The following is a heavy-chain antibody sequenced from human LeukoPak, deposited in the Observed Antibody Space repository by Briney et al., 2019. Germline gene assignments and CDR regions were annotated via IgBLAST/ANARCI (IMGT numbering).Heavy chain of an antibody. CDR2: ISWNSGSI. J-gene: IGHJ4*02. D-gene: IGHD4-17*01. CDR1: GFTFDDYA. V-gene: IGHV3-9*01. Sequence: PGGSLRLSCAASGFTFDDYAMHWVRQAPGKGLEWVSGISWNSGSIGYADSVEGRFTISRDNAKNSLYLQMNSLRAEDTALYYCAKDSLRDYGDYGAFDYWGQGTLVTVSS. CDR3: AKDSLRDYGDYGAFDY.